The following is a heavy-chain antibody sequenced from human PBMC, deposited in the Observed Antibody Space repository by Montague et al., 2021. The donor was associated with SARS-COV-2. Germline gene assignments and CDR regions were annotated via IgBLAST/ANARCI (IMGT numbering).Heavy chain of an antibody. CDR1: GSWYSGSY. Sequence: SETLSLTCSIQGSWYSGSYRRSIRLHSSDRLKSYAVISLRGNTSYNPSLKSRVTISVDTSKNQFSLKLSSATAADTAVYYCVRVPYRLLFVPRYYGMDVWGKGTTVNVSS. J-gene: IGHJ6*04. D-gene: IGHD2-2*01. CDR2: ISLRGNT. V-gene: IGHV4-34*01. CDR3: VRVPYRLLFVPRYYGMDV.